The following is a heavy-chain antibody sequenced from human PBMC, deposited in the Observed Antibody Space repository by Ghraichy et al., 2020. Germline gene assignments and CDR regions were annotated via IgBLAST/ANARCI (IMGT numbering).Heavy chain of an antibody. D-gene: IGHD3-22*01. CDR1: GFTFSNYP. CDR3: ATSQYDYDNSGYYYFDY. CDR2: ISSSSSYI. V-gene: IGHV3-21*01. Sequence: GGSLRLSCAASGFTFSNYPMNWVRQAPGKGLEWVSSISSSSSYIYYADSVKVRFTISRDNAKNSLYLQMNSLRAEDTAVYYCATSQYDYDNSGYYYFDYWGQGTLVTVSS. J-gene: IGHJ4*02.